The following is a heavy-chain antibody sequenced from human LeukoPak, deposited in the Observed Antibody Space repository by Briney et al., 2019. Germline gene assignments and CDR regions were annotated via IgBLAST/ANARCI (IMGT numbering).Heavy chain of an antibody. Sequence: ASVKVSCKASGYTFTGYYMHWVRQAPGQGLEWMGWINPNSGGTNYAQKLQGRVTMTTDTSTSTAYMELRSLRSDDTAVYYCARVRDSSGYYRGAFDYWGQGTLVTVSS. CDR3: ARVRDSSGYYRGAFDY. D-gene: IGHD3-22*01. CDR1: GYTFTGYY. V-gene: IGHV1-2*02. CDR2: INPNSGGT. J-gene: IGHJ4*02.